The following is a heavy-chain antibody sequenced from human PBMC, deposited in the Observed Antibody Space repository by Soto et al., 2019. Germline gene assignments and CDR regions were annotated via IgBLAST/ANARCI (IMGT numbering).Heavy chain of an antibody. Sequence: GASVKVSCKASGYTFTGYYMHWVRQAPGQGLEWMGWINPNSGGTNYAQKFQGWVTMTRDTSISTAYMELSRLRSDDTAVYYCARRHSSSWYSDAFDIWGQGTMVTVS. CDR1: GYTFTGYY. V-gene: IGHV1-2*04. CDR3: ARRHSSSWYSDAFDI. CDR2: INPNSGGT. D-gene: IGHD6-13*01. J-gene: IGHJ3*02.